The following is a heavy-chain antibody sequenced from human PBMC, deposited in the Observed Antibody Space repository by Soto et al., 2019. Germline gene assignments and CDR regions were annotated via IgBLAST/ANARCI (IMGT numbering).Heavy chain of an antibody. D-gene: IGHD3-16*01. V-gene: IGHV1-18*01. J-gene: IGHJ6*02. CDR1: GYIFVNYG. CDR3: AMVDNYVPPTPQDV. CDR2: LSPYSGNT. Sequence: QVQLVQSGDEVRKPGSSVKVSCKASGYIFVNYGIAWVRQAPGQGLEWMGWLSPYSGNTHYASKVQGRLTMTRDPSTCTAYMDLGILTSDDTAVYYCAMVDNYVPPTPQDVWGQGTTVTVSS.